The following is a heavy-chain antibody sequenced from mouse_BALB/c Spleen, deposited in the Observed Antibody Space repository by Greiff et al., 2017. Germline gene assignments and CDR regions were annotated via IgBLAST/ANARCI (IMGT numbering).Heavy chain of an antibody. D-gene: IGHD2-12*01. CDR3: ARDYSRYFDY. CDR1: GFTFSSFG. V-gene: IGHV5-17*02. Sequence: EVKLVESGGGLVQPGGSRKLSCAASGFTFSSFGMHWVRQAPEKGLEWVAYISSGSSTIYYADTVKGRFTISRDNPKNTLFLQMTSLRSEDTAMYYCARDYSRYFDYWGQGTTLTVSS. J-gene: IGHJ2*01. CDR2: ISSGSSTI.